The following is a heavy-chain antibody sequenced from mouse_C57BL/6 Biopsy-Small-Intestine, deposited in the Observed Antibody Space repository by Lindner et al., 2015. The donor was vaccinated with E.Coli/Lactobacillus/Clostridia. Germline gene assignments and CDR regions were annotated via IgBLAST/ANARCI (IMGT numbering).Heavy chain of an antibody. J-gene: IGHJ4*01. V-gene: IGHV1-4*01. CDR3: ARVGYEPGDYGIDY. D-gene: IGHD2-13*01. CDR2: ISAYNGNT. CDR1: GYTFSSYV. Sequence: SVKVSCKASGYTFSSYVISWVRQAPGQGLEWMGWISAYNGNTNYAQKLQGRVTMTTDTSTSTAYMELRSLRSDDTAVYYCARVGYEPGDYGIDYWGQGTLVTVSS.